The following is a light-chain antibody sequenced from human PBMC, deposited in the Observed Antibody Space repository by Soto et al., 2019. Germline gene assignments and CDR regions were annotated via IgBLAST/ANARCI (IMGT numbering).Light chain of an antibody. CDR3: QQSDSTPFT. CDR2: AAS. Sequence: DIQMTQSPSSLSASVGDRVTITCRASQSISSYLNLYQQKPGKAPKLLIYAASSLQSGVPSRFSGSGSGTDFTLTIRSLQPEDFATYYCQQSDSTPFTFGPGNKVDI. CDR1: QSISSY. V-gene: IGKV1-39*01. J-gene: IGKJ3*01.